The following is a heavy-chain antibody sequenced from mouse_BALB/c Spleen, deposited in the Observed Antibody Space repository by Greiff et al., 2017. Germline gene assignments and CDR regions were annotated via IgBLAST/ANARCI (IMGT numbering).Heavy chain of an antibody. CDR2: IDPSGSET. J-gene: IGHJ2*01. CDR3: AREGITTGFVT. Sequence: QVQLQQPGAELVKPGAPVKLSCKASGYTFTSYWMYWVQQRPGRGLEWIGRIDPSGSETHYKQKFKDKATLTVDKSSSTAYIQLSSLTSEDSAVYDCAREGITTGFVTWGENTTLTDSS. V-gene: IGHV1-69*02. D-gene: IGHD2-4*01. CDR1: GYTFTSYW.